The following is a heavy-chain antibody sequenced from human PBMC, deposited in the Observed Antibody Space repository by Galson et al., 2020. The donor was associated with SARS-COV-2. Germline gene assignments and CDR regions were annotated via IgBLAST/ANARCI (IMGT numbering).Heavy chain of an antibody. D-gene: IGHD2-2*01. Sequence: SETLSLTCTVSGGSISSYYWSWIRQPPGKGLEWIGYIYYSGSTNYNPSLKSRVTISVDTSKNQFSLSLSSVTAADTALYFCARGGASRGSTYSLDYWGQGTLVTVSS. V-gene: IGHV4-59*13. CDR2: IYYSGST. CDR3: ARGGASRGSTYSLDY. J-gene: IGHJ4*02. CDR1: GGSISSYY.